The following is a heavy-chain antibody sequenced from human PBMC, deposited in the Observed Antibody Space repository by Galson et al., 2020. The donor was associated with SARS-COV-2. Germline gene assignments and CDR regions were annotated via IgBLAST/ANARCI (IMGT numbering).Heavy chain of an antibody. J-gene: IGHJ4*02. V-gene: IGHV3-23*01. CDR3: AKVRGLEHDFWSWYYLDY. D-gene: IGHD3-3*01. CDR2: ISGSGSST. CDR1: GFTLSNYA. Sequence: GGSLRLSCAASGFTLSNYAMTWVRQAPGRGLEWVSAISGSGSSTYNADSVMGRFTISRDTSKNMLYLQMNSLRAEDTAVYYCAKVRGLEHDFWSWYYLDYWGQGTPVSVSS.